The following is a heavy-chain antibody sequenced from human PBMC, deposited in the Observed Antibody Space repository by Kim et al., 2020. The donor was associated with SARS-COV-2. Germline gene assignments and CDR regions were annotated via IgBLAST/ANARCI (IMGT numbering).Heavy chain of an antibody. Sequence: VKVSCKASGYTFTGYYMHWVRQAPGQGLEWMGWINPNSGGTNYAQKFQGRVTMTRDTSISTAYMELSRLRSDDTAVYYCARGRYGSGNKYYFDYWGQGTLVTVSS. CDR1: GYTFTGYY. V-gene: IGHV1-2*02. CDR3: ARGRYGSGNKYYFDY. D-gene: IGHD3-10*01. CDR2: INPNSGGT. J-gene: IGHJ4*02.